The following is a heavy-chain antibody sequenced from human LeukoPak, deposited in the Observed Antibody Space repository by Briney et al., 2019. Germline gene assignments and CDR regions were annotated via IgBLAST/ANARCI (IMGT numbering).Heavy chain of an antibody. CDR2: ISSNGGST. V-gene: IGHV3-64*01. CDR1: GFTFSSYA. D-gene: IGHD5-18*01. CDR3: ASGVQLLVY. J-gene: IGHJ4*02. Sequence: RGSLRLSCAASGFTFSSYAMHWVRQAPGKGLEYVSAISSNGGSTYYANSVKGRFTISRDNSKNTLYLQMGSLRAEDMAVYYCASGVQLLVYWGQGTLVTVSS.